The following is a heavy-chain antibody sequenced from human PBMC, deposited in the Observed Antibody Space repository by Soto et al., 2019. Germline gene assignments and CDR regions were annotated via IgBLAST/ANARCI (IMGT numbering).Heavy chain of an antibody. J-gene: IGHJ6*03. Sequence: GGSLRLSCAASGFTFSSYGMHWVRQAPGKGLEWVAVIWYDGSNKYYADSVKGRFTISRDNSKNTLYLQMNSLRAEDTAVYYCARGIIGRSSSSAHYFMDFWGKGTTVIVSS. D-gene: IGHD6-6*01. CDR2: IWYDGSNK. CDR1: GFTFSSYG. CDR3: ARGIIGRSSSSAHYFMDF. V-gene: IGHV3-33*01.